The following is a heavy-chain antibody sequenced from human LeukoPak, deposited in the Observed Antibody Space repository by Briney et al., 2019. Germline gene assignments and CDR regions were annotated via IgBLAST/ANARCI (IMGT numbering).Heavy chain of an antibody. J-gene: IGHJ4*02. D-gene: IGHD6-19*01. V-gene: IGHV5-51*01. CDR2: IYPGDSDT. CDR1: GYSFTSYW. Sequence: GESLKIPCKGSGYSFTSYWIGRVRQMPGKGLEGMVIIYPGDSDTRYSPSFQGQVTISADKSISTAYLQWSSLKASDTAMYYCARSPEDSSGWYFDYWGQGTLVTVSS. CDR3: ARSPEDSSGWYFDY.